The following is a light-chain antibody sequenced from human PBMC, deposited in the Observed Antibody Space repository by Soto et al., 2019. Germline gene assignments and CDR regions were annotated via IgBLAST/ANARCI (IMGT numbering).Light chain of an antibody. CDR1: QCLXSN. Sequence: IVVTQSAATLSVSPGEGATLSCRASQCLXSNFAWYEQQPGQAPRVLIXGQSTRATGIPARFIGSGSGKEFTLTISSLQSEDFAVYYCQQYNKWPPSTFGQGTRLEIK. J-gene: IGKJ5*01. CDR3: QQYNKWPPST. CDR2: GQS. V-gene: IGKV3-15*01.